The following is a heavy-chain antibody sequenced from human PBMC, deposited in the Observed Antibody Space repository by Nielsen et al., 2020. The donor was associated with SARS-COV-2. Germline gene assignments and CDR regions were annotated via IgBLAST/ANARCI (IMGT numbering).Heavy chain of an antibody. J-gene: IGHJ6*02. Sequence: WIRQPPGKGLERIGYIYYSGSTNYNPSLKSRVTISLDTTKNQFSLKVTSVTAADTAVYYCARDRRDLVPDYYLDQSFYGLDVWGQGTTVTVSS. CDR3: ARDRRDLVPDYYLDQSFYGLDV. D-gene: IGHD3-9*01. CDR2: IYYSGST. V-gene: IGHV4-59*01.